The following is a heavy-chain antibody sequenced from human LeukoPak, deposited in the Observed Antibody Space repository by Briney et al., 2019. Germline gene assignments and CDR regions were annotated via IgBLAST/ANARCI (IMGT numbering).Heavy chain of an antibody. CDR3: ARVSGYNWNHRKYYFDY. V-gene: IGHV1-46*01. J-gene: IGHJ4*02. D-gene: IGHD1-14*01. CDR1: GYTFTSYY. CDR2: INPSGGST. Sequence: GASVKVSCKASGYTFTSYYMHWVRQAPGQGLEWMGIINPSGGSTSYAQKFQGRVTMTRDTSTSTVYMELSSLRSEDAAVYYCARVSGYNWNHRKYYFDYWGQGTLVTVSS.